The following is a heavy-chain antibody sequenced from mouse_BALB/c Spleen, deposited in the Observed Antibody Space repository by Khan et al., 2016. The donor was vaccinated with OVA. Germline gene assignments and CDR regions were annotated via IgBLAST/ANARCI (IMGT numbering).Heavy chain of an antibody. J-gene: IGHJ2*01. CDR2: ISSGSSSI. CDR3: ARDSNFDY. V-gene: IGHV5-17*02. CDR1: GFTFSRFG. Sequence: EVMLVESGGGLVQPGGSRKLSCAASGFTFSRFGMHWVRQAPEKGLEWVAYISSGSSSIYYADTVKGRFTISRDNPKNTLFLQMTDQGAEDTAMNYCARDSNFDYWGQGTTLTVSS.